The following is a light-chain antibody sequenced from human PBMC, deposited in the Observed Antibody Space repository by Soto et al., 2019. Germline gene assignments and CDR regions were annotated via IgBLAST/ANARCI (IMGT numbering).Light chain of an antibody. CDR1: SSDVGGYNY. CDR3: SSYTISSTTVV. J-gene: IGLJ2*01. V-gene: IGLV2-14*01. CDR2: DVS. Sequence: QSALTQPASVSGSPGQSITISCTGTSSDVGGYNYVSWYQQHPDKAPKLMIYDVSNPPSGVAKRFSGSKSGNTASLTISGLQAEDDADYYCSSYTISSTTVVFGGGTKLTVL.